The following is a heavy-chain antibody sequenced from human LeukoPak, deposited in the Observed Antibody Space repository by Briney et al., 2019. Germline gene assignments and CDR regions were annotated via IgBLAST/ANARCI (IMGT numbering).Heavy chain of an antibody. CDR1: GFTFDDYA. V-gene: IGHV3-9*01. CDR3: AKDTSTGYCSSTSCYWNAFDI. J-gene: IGHJ3*02. CDR2: ISWNSGSI. D-gene: IGHD2-2*03. Sequence: GRSLRLSCAASGFTFDDYAMHWVRQAPGKGLEWVSGISWNSGSIGYADSVKGRFTISRDNAKNSLYLQMNSLRAEDTALYYCAKDTSTGYCSSTSCYWNAFDIWGQGTMVTVSS.